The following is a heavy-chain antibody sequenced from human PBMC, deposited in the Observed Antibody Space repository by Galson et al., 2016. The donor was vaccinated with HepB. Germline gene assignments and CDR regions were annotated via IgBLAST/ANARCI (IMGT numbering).Heavy chain of an antibody. Sequence: ETLSLTCTVSGGSVGSGSYSWTWIRQPPGKGLEWIGLIYDSGSTNYNPSLKSRVTISVDTSKNQFSLKLSSVTAADTAVYYCAREYAYWGQGTLVTVSS. J-gene: IGHJ4*02. CDR2: IYDSGST. CDR3: AREYAY. CDR1: GGSVGSGSYS. V-gene: IGHV4-61*01.